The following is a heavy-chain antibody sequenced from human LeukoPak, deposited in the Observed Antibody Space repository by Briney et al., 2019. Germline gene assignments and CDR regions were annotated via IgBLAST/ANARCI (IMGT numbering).Heavy chain of an antibody. Sequence: PGGSLRLSCAASGFTVSGNYMSWVRRAPGKGLEWVSVFYSGDATYYADSVKGRFTVSRDNSKNTVSLQMNSLRADDAAVYYCARMIAAAGTTGGDYFDFWGQGTLVTVSS. V-gene: IGHV3-53*01. J-gene: IGHJ4*02. D-gene: IGHD6-13*01. CDR3: ARMIAAAGTTGGDYFDF. CDR1: GFTVSGNY. CDR2: FYSGDAT.